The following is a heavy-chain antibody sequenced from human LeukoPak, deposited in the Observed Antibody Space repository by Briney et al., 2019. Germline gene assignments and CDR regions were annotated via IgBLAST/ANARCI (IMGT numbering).Heavy chain of an antibody. J-gene: IGHJ4*02. D-gene: IGHD6-13*01. CDR3: AKARIAAAGNADY. CDR2: ISGSGVTT. Sequence: GGTLRLSRAASGFTFSSYGMSWVRQAPGKGLEWVSTISGSGVTTYYADSVKGRFTISRDNSKNTLYLQMNSLRAEDTAIYYCAKARIAAAGNADYWGQGTLVTVSS. CDR1: GFTFSSYG. V-gene: IGHV3-23*01.